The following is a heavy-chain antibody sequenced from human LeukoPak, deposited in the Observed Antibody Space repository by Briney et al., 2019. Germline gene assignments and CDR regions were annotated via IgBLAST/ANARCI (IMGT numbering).Heavy chain of an antibody. D-gene: IGHD3-10*01. V-gene: IGHV1-46*01. CDR2: INPSGGST. J-gene: IGHJ6*03. Sequence: ASVKVSRKASGYTSTSYGISWVRQAPGQGLEWMGIINPSGGSTSYAQKFQGRVTMTRDMSTSTVYMELSSLRSEDTAVYYCARDYYGSGSYDYMDVWGKGTTVTVSS. CDR1: GYTSTSYG. CDR3: ARDYYGSGSYDYMDV.